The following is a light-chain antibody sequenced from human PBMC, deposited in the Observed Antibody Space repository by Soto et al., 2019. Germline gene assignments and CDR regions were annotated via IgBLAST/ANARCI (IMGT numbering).Light chain of an antibody. CDR3: HQYIEFMKL. J-gene: IGKJ2*01. CDR1: QTVSTN. CDR2: DAS. Sequence: EIVLSQSPATLSASLGERVALSCRASQTVSTNLAWYQQKPGQPPRLLIYDASTRATGVPARFSGSGSGTDFTLTISSLQSEDVAVYFCHQYIEFMKLFGRGTKLEIK. V-gene: IGKV3-15*01.